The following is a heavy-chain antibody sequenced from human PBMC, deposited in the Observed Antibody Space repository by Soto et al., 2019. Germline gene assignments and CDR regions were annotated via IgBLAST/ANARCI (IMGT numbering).Heavy chain of an antibody. D-gene: IGHD2-15*01. CDR1: GGSFSGYY. J-gene: IGHJ4*02. Sequence: QVQLQQWGAGLLKPSETLSLTCAVYGGSFSGYYWSWIRQPPGKGLEWLGEINHSGSTNYNPSLKSRVTISVDTSKNQFSLKLSSVTAADTAVYYCARGGRAEDIVVVVAATPLDYWGQGTLVTVSS. CDR3: ARGGRAEDIVVVVAATPLDY. CDR2: INHSGST. V-gene: IGHV4-34*01.